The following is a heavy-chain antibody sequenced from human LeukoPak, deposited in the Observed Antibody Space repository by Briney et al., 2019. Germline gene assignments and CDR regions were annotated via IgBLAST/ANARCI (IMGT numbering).Heavy chain of an antibody. Sequence: GSLRLSCAASGFTFSSYWMSWVRQAPGKGLEWVSYISSSGSTIYYADSVKGRFTISRDNAKNSLYLQMNSLRAEDTAVYYCARDAGHYDFWSGYYNGAYYFDYWGQGTLVTVSS. V-gene: IGHV3-48*04. J-gene: IGHJ4*02. CDR1: GFTFSSYW. CDR3: ARDAGHYDFWSGYYNGAYYFDY. D-gene: IGHD3-3*01. CDR2: ISSSGSTI.